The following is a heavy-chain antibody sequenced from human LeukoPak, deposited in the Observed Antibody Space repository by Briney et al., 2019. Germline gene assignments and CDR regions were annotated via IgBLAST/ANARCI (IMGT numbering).Heavy chain of an antibody. J-gene: IGHJ4*02. D-gene: IGHD1-1*01. V-gene: IGHV3-33*01. CDR2: IWYDGSNK. CDR3: ARDFTVQYYFDY. Sequence: PGGSLRLSCAASGFTFNSYCIHWVRQAPGKGLEWVAVIWYDGSNKYYADSVKGRFTISRDNSKNTLYLQMNSLRAEDTAVYYCARDFTVQYYFDYWGQGTLVTVSS. CDR1: GFTFNSYC.